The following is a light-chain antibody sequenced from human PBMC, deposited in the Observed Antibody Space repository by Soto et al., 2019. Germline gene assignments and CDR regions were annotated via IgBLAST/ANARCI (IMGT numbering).Light chain of an antibody. CDR1: QNIRTK. CDR3: QQYENWPSIT. CDR2: GAS. J-gene: IGKJ5*01. V-gene: IGKV3-15*01. Sequence: EIVMTQSPATLSVSPGEGATLSCRASQNIRTKLAWYQRKPVQAPRLLISGASTRATGIPVRFSGSGSGTEFALAISSLQSEDFAVYYCQQYENWPSITFGQGTRLES.